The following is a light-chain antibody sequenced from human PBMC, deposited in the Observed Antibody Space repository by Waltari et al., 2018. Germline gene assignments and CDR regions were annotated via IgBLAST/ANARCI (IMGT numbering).Light chain of an antibody. CDR3: QHYVRLPVT. V-gene: IGKV3-20*01. CDR1: QGVGRS. J-gene: IGKJ1*01. Sequence: EIVLTQSPGTLSLSPGERAPLSCWASQGVGRSLAWYQQKRGQPPRRLSYGASTRAIGIPDRFSGSGSGTDFSLTSSRLEPEDFAVYYCQHYVRLPVTFGQGTKVEI. CDR2: GAS.